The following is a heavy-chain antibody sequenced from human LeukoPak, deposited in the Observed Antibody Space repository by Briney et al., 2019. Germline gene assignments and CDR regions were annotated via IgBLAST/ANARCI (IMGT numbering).Heavy chain of an antibody. CDR1: GYTFSSYG. CDR3: ARGGIAVAPDY. D-gene: IGHD6-19*01. Sequence: GASVKVSCKASGYTFSSYGINWVRQAPGQGLEWMGWISAYNGNTKYAEKLQGRVTMTTDTSTSTTYMELRSLRSDDTAVYYCARGGIAVAPDYWGQGTLVTVSS. J-gene: IGHJ4*02. V-gene: IGHV1-18*01. CDR2: ISAYNGNT.